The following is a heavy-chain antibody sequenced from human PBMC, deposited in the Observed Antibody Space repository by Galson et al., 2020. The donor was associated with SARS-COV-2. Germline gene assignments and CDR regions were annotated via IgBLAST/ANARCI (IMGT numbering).Heavy chain of an antibody. V-gene: IGHV3-33*01. Sequence: GGSLRLSCGASGFTFRTHAMHWVRQASGKGLEWVAMIWPDVPNQYYADSVKGRFTISRDNSKNMLYLQINSMSPDDTAVYYCVTDPPKSGWAFRDWGQGIQVTVS. D-gene: IGHD6-19*01. CDR2: IWPDVPNQ. CDR3: VTDPPKSGWAFRD. CDR1: GFTFRTHA. J-gene: IGHJ1*01.